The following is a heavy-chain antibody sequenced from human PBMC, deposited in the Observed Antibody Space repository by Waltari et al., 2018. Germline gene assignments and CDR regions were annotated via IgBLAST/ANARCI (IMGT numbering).Heavy chain of an antibody. Sequence: QVQLVQSGAEVKKPGSSVKVSCKASGGTFSSYTISWVRQAPGQGLEWMGRIIPILGIANYAQKFQGRVTITADESTSTAYMELSSLRSEDTAVYYCARGKGVVPAAIGFDPWGQGTLVTVSS. CDR3: ARGKGVVPAAIGFDP. J-gene: IGHJ5*02. V-gene: IGHV1-69*02. CDR1: GGTFSSYT. D-gene: IGHD2-2*01. CDR2: IIPILGIA.